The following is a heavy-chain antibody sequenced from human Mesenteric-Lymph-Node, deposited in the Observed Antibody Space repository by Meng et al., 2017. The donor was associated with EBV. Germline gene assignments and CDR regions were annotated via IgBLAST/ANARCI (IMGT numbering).Heavy chain of an antibody. CDR2: INYSGTT. CDR3: ARHRRASSTGDWLDP. CDR1: GDSISGSTYY. Sequence: QLQLQESGPRLVKPSETLSLNCAVSGDSISGSTYYWAWIRQPPGKGLEWIGTINYSGTTYYNPSLESRFSIFVDTSKNQFSLNLSFVTAADTAVYYCARHRRASSTGDWLDPWGQGTLVTASS. J-gene: IGHJ5*02. D-gene: IGHD2-2*01. V-gene: IGHV4-39*01.